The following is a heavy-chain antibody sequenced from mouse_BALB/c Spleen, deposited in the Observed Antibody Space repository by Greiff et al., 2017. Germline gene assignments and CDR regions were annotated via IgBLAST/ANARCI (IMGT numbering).Heavy chain of an antibody. CDR3: ARGAGNYGNYFDY. CDR2: ISYDGSN. D-gene: IGHD2-1*01. J-gene: IGHJ2*01. V-gene: IGHV3-6*02. Sequence: VQLQQSGPGLVKPSQSLSLTCSVTGYSITSGYYWNWIRQFPGNKLEWMGYISYDGSNNYNPSLKNRISITRDTSKNQFFLKLNSVTTEDTATYYCARGAGNYGNYFDYWGQGTTLTVSS. CDR1: GYSITSGYY.